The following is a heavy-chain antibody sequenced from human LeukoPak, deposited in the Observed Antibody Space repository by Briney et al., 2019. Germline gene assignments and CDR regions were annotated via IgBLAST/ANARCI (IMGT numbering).Heavy chain of an antibody. CDR3: ARDRSSGGSRWFDP. V-gene: IGHV3-11*06. J-gene: IGHJ5*02. Sequence: GGSLRLSCAASTFTVIDHYMTWVRQAPGKGLEWVSYISSSSSYTNYADSVKGRFTISRDNAKNSLYLQMNSLRAEDTAVYYCARDRSSGGSRWFDPWGQGTLVTVSS. CDR1: TFTVIDHY. D-gene: IGHD2-15*01. CDR2: ISSSSSYT.